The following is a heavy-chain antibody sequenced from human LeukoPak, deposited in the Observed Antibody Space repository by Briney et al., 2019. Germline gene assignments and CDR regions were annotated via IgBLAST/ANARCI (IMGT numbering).Heavy chain of an antibody. CDR3: AKDVGTTWTYYGMDV. J-gene: IGHJ6*02. CDR1: GFTFSSYA. V-gene: IGHV3-23*01. D-gene: IGHD1-7*01. Sequence: GGSLRLSCAASGFTFSSYAMSWLRQAPGKGLEWVSAISGSGGSTYYADSVKGRFTISRDNSKNTLYLQMNSLRAEDTAVYYCAKDVGTTWTYYGMDVWGQGTTVTVSS. CDR2: ISGSGGST.